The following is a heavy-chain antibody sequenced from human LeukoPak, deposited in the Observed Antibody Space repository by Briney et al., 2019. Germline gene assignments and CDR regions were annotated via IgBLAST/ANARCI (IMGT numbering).Heavy chain of an antibody. J-gene: IGHJ5*02. CDR1: GGSISSSSYY. D-gene: IGHD2-8*01. Sequence: KPSETLSLTCTVSGGSISSSSYYWGWIRQPPGKGLEWIGNIYYSGNTYYNPSLKSRVTISVDTSKNQFSLKLKSVTAADTAVYYCARRSQGNKWYSWFDPWGQGTLVTVSS. CDR3: ARRSQGNKWYSWFDP. V-gene: IGHV4-39*01. CDR2: IYYSGNT.